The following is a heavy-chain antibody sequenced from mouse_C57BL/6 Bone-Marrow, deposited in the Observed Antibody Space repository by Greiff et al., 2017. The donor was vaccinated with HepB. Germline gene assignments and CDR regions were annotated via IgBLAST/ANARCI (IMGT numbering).Heavy chain of an antibody. D-gene: IGHD1-1*01. CDR3: ARFTTVGTRFAY. J-gene: IGHJ3*01. Sequence: QVQLQQPGAELVRPGTSVKLSCKASGYTFTSYWMHWVKQRPGQGLEWIGVIDPSDSYTNYNQKFKGKATLTVDTSSSTAYMQLSSLTSEDSAVYYCARFTTVGTRFAYWGQGTLVTVSA. V-gene: IGHV1-59*01. CDR2: IDPSDSYT. CDR1: GYTFTSYW.